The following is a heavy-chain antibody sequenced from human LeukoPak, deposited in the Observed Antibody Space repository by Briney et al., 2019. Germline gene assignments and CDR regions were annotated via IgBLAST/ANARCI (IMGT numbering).Heavy chain of an antibody. Sequence: PGGSLRLSCAASGFTFSSYAMHWVRQAPGKGLGWVAVISYDGSNKYYADSVKGRFTISRDNSKNTLYLQMNSLRAEDTAVYYCARAETPIAAAGTDYWGQGTLVTVSS. CDR3: ARAETPIAAAGTDY. CDR1: GFTFSSYA. D-gene: IGHD6-13*01. CDR2: ISYDGSNK. V-gene: IGHV3-30-3*01. J-gene: IGHJ4*02.